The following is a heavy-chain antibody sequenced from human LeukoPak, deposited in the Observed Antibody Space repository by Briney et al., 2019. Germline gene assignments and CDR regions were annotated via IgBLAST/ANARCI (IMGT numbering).Heavy chain of an antibody. CDR1: GFTFSSYE. Sequence: GGSLRLSCAASGFTFSSYEMNWVRQAPGKGLEWVSYISSSGSTIYYADSVKGRFTISRDNAKNSLYLQMNSLRAEDTAVYYCARLGTVVTLAPEPIGYWGQGTLVTVSS. J-gene: IGHJ4*02. CDR2: ISSSGSTI. V-gene: IGHV3-48*03. CDR3: ARLGTVVTLAPEPIGY. D-gene: IGHD4-23*01.